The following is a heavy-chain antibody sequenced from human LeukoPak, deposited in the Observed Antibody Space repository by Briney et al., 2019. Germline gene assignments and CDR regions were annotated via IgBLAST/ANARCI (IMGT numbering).Heavy chain of an antibody. CDR3: AREYGSGSPTLYYFDY. J-gene: IGHJ4*02. CDR1: GFPFETNA. CDR2: IGNTET. D-gene: IGHD3-10*01. Sequence: GGSLRLSCATSGFPFETNAMSWVRQAPGKGLEWVATIGNTETFYADSVTGRFTISRDNSKNTLYLQMNSLRAEDTAVYYCAREYGSGSPTLYYFDYWGQGTLVTVSS. V-gene: IGHV3-66*01.